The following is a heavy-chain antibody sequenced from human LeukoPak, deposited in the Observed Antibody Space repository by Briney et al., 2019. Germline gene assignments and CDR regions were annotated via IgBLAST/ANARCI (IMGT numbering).Heavy chain of an antibody. D-gene: IGHD2/OR15-2a*01. V-gene: IGHV3-15*01. CDR2: IKSNADGGTP. CDR3: TTFYHEYSPY. CDR1: GFSFMNAW. J-gene: IGHJ4*02. Sequence: GGSLRLSCAASGFSFMNAWMIWVRQAPGKGLEWVGRIKSNADGGTPDYAAPARGRFTISRDDSKNTLYLQVNSLKTEDTAVYYCTTFYHEYSPYWGRGTLVTVSS.